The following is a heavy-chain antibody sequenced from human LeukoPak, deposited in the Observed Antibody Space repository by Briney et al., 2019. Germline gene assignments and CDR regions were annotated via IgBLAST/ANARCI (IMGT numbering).Heavy chain of an antibody. J-gene: IGHJ6*02. D-gene: IGHD2-2*01. Sequence: AASVKVSCKASGYTFTSYGISWVRQAPGQGLEWMGWISAYNGNTNYAQKLQGRVTMTTDTSTSTAYMELRSLRSDDTAVYYCARDLLGGQLLQSYGMDVWGQGTTVTVSS. CDR3: ARDLLGGQLLQSYGMDV. CDR2: ISAYNGNT. V-gene: IGHV1-18*01. CDR1: GYTFTSYG.